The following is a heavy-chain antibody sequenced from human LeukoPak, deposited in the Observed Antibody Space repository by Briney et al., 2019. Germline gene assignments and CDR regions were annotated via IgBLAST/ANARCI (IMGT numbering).Heavy chain of an antibody. CDR3: ARVFDSGSQAYFYYMDV. CDR1: GYSISSGYY. V-gene: IGHV4-38-2*02. J-gene: IGHJ6*03. CDR2: IYHSGST. D-gene: IGHD3-10*01. Sequence: PSETLSLTCTVSGYSISSGYYWGWIRQPPGKGLEWIGSIYHSGSTYYNPSLKSRVTISVDTSKNQFSLKVSSVTAADTAVYYCARVFDSGSQAYFYYMDVWGKGTTVTISS.